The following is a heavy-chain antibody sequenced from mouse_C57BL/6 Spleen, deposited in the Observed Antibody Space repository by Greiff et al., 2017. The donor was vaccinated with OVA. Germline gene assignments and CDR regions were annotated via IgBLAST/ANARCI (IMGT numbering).Heavy chain of an antibody. Sequence: VQLQQPGAELVKPGASVKLSCKASGYTFTSYWMHWVKQRPGQGLEWIGMIHPNSGSTNYNEKFKSKATLTVDKSSSTAYMQLSSLTSEDSAVYYCARGPLTTVVATDYWGQGTTLTVSS. CDR3: ARGPLTTVVATDY. D-gene: IGHD1-1*01. J-gene: IGHJ2*01. V-gene: IGHV1-64*01. CDR2: IHPNSGST. CDR1: GYTFTSYW.